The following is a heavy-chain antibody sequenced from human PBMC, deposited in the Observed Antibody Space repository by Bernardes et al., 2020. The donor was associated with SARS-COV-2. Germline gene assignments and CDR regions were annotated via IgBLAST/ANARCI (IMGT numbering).Heavy chain of an antibody. CDR3: ARIDEVTGRDY. V-gene: IGHV3-7*01. CDR2: INQDGSDT. Sequence: VWSLRLSCAVSGLTSEITFSLSWMTWIRQVPGGGLEWVANINQDGSDTNFVDSVKGRFTISRDNAKNLLFLQMNSLRVEDTAVYYCARIDEVTGRDYWGQGTLVTVSS. J-gene: IGHJ4*02. CDR1: GLTSEITFSLSW. D-gene: IGHD6-19*01.